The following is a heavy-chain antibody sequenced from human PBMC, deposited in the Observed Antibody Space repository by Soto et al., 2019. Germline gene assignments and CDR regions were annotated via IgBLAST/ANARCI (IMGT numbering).Heavy chain of an antibody. CDR2: IYYSGST. D-gene: IGHD2-15*01. CDR1: GGSISSGDYY. CDR3: ARTDIVVVVAATPDAFDI. J-gene: IGHJ3*02. V-gene: IGHV4-30-4*01. Sequence: QVQLQESGPGLVKPSQTLSLTCTVSGGSISSGDYYWSWIRQPPGKGLEWIGYIYYSGSTYYNPSLKSRVTIAVDTSKNQFSLKLSSVTAADTAVYYCARTDIVVVVAATPDAFDIWGQGTMVTVSS.